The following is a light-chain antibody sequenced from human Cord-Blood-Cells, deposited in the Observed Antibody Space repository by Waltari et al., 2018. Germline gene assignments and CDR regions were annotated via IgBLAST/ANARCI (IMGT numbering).Light chain of an antibody. Sequence: QSALTQPRSVSGSPGQSVTISCTGTSSDVGGYNYVSWYQQHPGKAPKLMIYDVSKRPSGFPDRFSGPKSSNTASLTISGLQAEDEADYYCCSYAGSYVFGTGTKVTVL. CDR2: DVS. CDR1: SSDVGGYNY. V-gene: IGLV2-11*01. J-gene: IGLJ1*01. CDR3: CSYAGSYV.